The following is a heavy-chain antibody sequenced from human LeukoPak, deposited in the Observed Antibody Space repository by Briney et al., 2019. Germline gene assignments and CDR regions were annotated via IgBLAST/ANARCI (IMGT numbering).Heavy chain of an antibody. V-gene: IGHV1-18*01. CDR1: GYTFTSYG. Sequence: ASVKVSCKASGYTFTSYGISWVRQAPGQGLEWMGWISAYNGNTNYAQKLQGRVTMTTDTSTSTAYMELRSLRSDDTAVYYCARTGRIAARYYYYYMDVWGKGTTVTVSS. J-gene: IGHJ6*03. CDR3: ARTGRIAARYYYYYMDV. D-gene: IGHD6-6*01. CDR2: ISAYNGNT.